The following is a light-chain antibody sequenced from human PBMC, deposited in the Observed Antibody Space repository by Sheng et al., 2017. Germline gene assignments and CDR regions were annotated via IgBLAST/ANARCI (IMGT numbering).Light chain of an antibody. CDR2: EAT. CDR1: HSISTW. J-gene: IGKJ1*01. CDR3: QQLNSYPRT. Sequence: DIQMTQSPSTLSASVGDRVTITCRASHSISTWLAWYQQKPGKAPKLLIYEATSLQSGVPSRFSGSGSGTEFTLTISSLQPEDFATYYCQQLNSYPRTFGQGTNVEIK. V-gene: IGKV1-5*03.